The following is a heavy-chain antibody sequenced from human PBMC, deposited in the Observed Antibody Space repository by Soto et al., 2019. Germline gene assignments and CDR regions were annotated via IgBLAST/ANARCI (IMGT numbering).Heavy chain of an antibody. D-gene: IGHD3-22*01. CDR2: TSYDGRNN. J-gene: IGHJ4*02. CDR1: GSIFRSDG. Sequence: GGSLRHSCAVSGSIFRSDGMHCVRQALGKGLEGVAVTSYDGRNNSYADSVRGRFTISRDNSKSTLYLQMNSLRPEDTAVYYCAKDTYYHYSTGLYVFDYWGQGTPVTVSS. CDR3: AKDTYYHYSTGLYVFDY. V-gene: IGHV3-30*18.